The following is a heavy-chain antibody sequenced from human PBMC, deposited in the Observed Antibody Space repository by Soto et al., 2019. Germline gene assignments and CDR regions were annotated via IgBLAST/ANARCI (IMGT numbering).Heavy chain of an antibody. CDR1: GYSFTNYW. J-gene: IGHJ3*02. D-gene: IGHD6-6*01. Sequence: GESLKISCKGSGYSFTNYWIGWVRQMPGKGLEWMGIIYPGDSDTRDSPSFQGQVTISADKSINTAYLQWCSLKASDTAMYYCARLGSSSDDAFGIWGQGTKVTVSS. CDR2: IYPGDSDT. CDR3: ARLGSSSDDAFGI. V-gene: IGHV5-51*01.